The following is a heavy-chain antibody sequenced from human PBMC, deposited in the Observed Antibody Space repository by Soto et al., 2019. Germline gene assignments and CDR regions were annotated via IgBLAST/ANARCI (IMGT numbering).Heavy chain of an antibody. V-gene: IGHV4-39*01. CDR2: IFYSGST. Sequence: SETLSLTCAVSGGSISSGSYYWDWIRQPPGKGLEWIGNIFYSGSTLYNPSLKGRVSIDVDTSSNQFSLRLTSVTAADTAVYFCARSGGYSGYDHFFDPWGHGTLVTVSS. CDR1: GGSISSGSYY. J-gene: IGHJ5*02. D-gene: IGHD5-12*01. CDR3: ARSGGYSGYDHFFDP.